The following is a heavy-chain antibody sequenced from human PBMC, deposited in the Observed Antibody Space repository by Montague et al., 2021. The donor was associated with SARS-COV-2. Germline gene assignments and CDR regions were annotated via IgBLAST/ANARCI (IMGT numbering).Heavy chain of an antibody. D-gene: IGHD3-9*01. CDR2: ISGSGGST. V-gene: IGHV3-23*01. Sequence: SLRLSCAASGFTFSSYAMSWVRQAPGKGLEWVSAISGSGGSTYYADSVKGRFTISRDNSKNTLYLQMNSPRAEDTAVYYCAKATWVLTVASLDYWGQGTLVTVSS. CDR3: AKATWVLTVASLDY. CDR1: GFTFSSYA. J-gene: IGHJ4*02.